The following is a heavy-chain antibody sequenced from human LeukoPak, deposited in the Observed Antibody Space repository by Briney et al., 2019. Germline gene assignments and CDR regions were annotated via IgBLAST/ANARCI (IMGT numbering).Heavy chain of an antibody. CDR2: IYYSGST. Sequence: SETLSLTCTVSGGSISSGGYYWSWIRQHPGKGLEWIGYIYYSGSTYYNPSLKSRVTISVDTSKNQFSLKLSSVTAADTAVYYCARGFGAGGSSAGDYNYYYYMDVWGKGTTVTVSS. J-gene: IGHJ6*03. V-gene: IGHV4-31*03. CDR3: ARGFGAGGSSAGDYNYYYYMDV. CDR1: GGSISSGGYY. D-gene: IGHD6-6*01.